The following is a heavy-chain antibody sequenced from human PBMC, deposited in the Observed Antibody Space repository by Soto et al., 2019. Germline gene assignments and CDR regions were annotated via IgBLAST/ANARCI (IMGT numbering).Heavy chain of an antibody. CDR1: GGSVSSGSYY. D-gene: IGHD2-2*02. J-gene: IGHJ6*02. V-gene: IGHV4-61*01. CDR2: IYYSGST. CDR3: ASVTRTCISTSCYRYYYGMDV. Sequence: SETLSLTCTVSGGSVSSGSYYWSWIRQPPGKGLEWIGYIYYSGSTNYNPSLKSRVTISVDTSKNQFSLTLSSVTAADTAVYYCASVTRTCISTSCYRYYYGMDVWGQGTTFTVSS.